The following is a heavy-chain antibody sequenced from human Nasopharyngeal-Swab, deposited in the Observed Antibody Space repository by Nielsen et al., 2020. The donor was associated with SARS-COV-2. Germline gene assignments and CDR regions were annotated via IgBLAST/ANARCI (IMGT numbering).Heavy chain of an antibody. CDR1: GFTFSSYA. J-gene: IGHJ4*02. V-gene: IGHV3-23*01. D-gene: IGHD2-15*01. Sequence: GGSLRLSCAASGFTFSSYAMSWVRQAPGKGLEWVSAISGSGGSTYYADSVKGRFTISRDNLKNTLYLQMSSLRADDTAVYYCAKVYSYFDIWGQGTLVTVSS. CDR3: AKVYSYFDI. CDR2: ISGSGGST.